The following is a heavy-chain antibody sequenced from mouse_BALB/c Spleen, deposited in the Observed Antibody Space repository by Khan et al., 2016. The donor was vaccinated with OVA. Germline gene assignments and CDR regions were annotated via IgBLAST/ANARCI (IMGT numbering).Heavy chain of an antibody. V-gene: IGHV1-9*01. CDR2: ILPGSGSN. D-gene: IGHD1-1*01. J-gene: IGHJ3*01. Sequence: QVQLKESGAELMKPGASVKISCKATGYTFSSYWIEWVKQRPGHGLEWIGEILPGSGSNNYNEKFKGKATFTADTSSNTAYMQLSNLTSEDSVVYYCARGNYYGSSSWFGYWGQGTLVTVS. CDR1: GYTFSSYW. CDR3: ARGNYYGSSSWFGY.